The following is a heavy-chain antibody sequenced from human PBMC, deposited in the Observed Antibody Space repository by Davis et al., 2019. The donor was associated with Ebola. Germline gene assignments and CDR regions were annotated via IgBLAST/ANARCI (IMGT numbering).Heavy chain of an antibody. D-gene: IGHD6-19*01. V-gene: IGHV4-34*01. CDR2: INHSGST. CDR1: GGSFSGYY. Sequence: MPSETLSLTCAVYGGSFSGYYWSWIRQPPGKGLEWIGEINHSGSTNYNPSLKSRVTISVDTSKNQFSLKLSSVTAADTAVYYCASFPFPIAVAGTDVASHWGQGTLVTVSS. J-gene: IGHJ4*02. CDR3: ASFPFPIAVAGTDVASH.